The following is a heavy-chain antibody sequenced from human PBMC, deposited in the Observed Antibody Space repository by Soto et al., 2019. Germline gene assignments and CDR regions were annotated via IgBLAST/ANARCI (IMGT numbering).Heavy chain of an antibody. D-gene: IGHD3-3*01. V-gene: IGHV4-59*01. CDR2: IYYSGST. CDR3: ARLAGDYDFWSGYSRYYFDY. Sequence: SETLSLTCTVSGGSISSYYWSWIRQPPGKGLEWIGYIYYSGSTNYNPSLKSRVTISVDTSKNQFSLKLSSVTAADTAVYYCARLAGDYDFWSGYSRYYFDYWGQGTLVTVS. J-gene: IGHJ4*02. CDR1: GGSISSYY.